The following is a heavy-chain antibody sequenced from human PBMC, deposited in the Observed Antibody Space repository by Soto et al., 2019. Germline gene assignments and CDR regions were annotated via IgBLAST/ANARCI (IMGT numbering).Heavy chain of an antibody. Sequence: VGSLRLSCAASGFTFSSYGMHWVRQAPGKGLEWVAVISYDGSNKYYADSMKGRFTISRDNSKNTLYLQMNSLRAEDTAVYYCAKERGGYYDFWSGSLDYWGQGTLVTVSS. V-gene: IGHV3-30*18. CDR2: ISYDGSNK. CDR1: GFTFSSYG. D-gene: IGHD3-3*01. J-gene: IGHJ4*02. CDR3: AKERGGYYDFWSGSLDY.